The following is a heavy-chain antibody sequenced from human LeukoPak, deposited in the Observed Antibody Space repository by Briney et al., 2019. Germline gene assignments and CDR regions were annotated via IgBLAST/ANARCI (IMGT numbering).Heavy chain of an antibody. CDR1: GFTFSSYG. CDR3: AADTAMVYYFDY. J-gene: IGHJ4*02. D-gene: IGHD5-18*01. V-gene: IGHV3-30*03. CDR2: ISYDESNK. Sequence: PGGSLRLSCAASGFTFSSYGMHWVRQAPGKGLERVAVISYDESNKYYADSVKGRFTISRDNSKNTLYLQMNSLRAEDTAVYYCAADTAMVYYFDYWGQGTLVTVSS.